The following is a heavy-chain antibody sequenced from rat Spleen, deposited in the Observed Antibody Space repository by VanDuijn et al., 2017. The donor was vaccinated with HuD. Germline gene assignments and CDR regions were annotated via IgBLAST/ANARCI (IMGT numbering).Heavy chain of an antibody. V-gene: IGHV5-22*01. CDR3: ARHEDYSGLNY. CDR1: GFTFSDYY. Sequence: EVQLVESGGGLVQPGRSLKLSCAASGFTFSDYYMAWVRQAPKKGLEWVASISYEGSSNYYGDSVKGRFTIYRDNAKSTLYLQMDSLRSEDTATYYCARHEDYSGLNYWGQGVMVTVSS. CDR2: ISYEGSSN. D-gene: IGHD1-1*01. J-gene: IGHJ2*01.